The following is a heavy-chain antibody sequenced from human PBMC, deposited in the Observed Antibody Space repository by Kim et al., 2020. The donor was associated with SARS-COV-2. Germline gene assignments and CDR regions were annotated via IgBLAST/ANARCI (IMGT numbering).Heavy chain of an antibody. D-gene: IGHD3-3*01. CDR2: IYSGGST. J-gene: IGHJ4*02. V-gene: IGHV3-66*01. CDR3: ARVITIFGVVPSYFDY. Sequence: GGSLRLSCAVSGFTVSSNYMSWVRQAPGKGLEWVSVIYSGGSTYYADSVKGRFTISRDNSKNTLYLQMNSLRAEDTAVYYCARVITIFGVVPSYFDYWGQGTLVTVSS. CDR1: GFTVSSNY.